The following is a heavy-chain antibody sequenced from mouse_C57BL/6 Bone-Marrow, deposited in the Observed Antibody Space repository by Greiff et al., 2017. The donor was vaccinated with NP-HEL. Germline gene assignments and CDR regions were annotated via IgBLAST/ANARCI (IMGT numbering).Heavy chain of an antibody. D-gene: IGHD1-1*01. Sequence: EVQLQQSGAELVRPGASVKLSCTASGFNIKDDYMHWVKQRPEPGLEWIGWIDPENGDTEYASKFQGKATITADTSSNTAYLQLSSLTSEDTAVYYCTTDYYGSSYGFAYWGQGTLVTVSA. CDR2: IDPENGDT. CDR1: GFNIKDDY. V-gene: IGHV14-4*01. CDR3: TTDYYGSSYGFAY. J-gene: IGHJ3*01.